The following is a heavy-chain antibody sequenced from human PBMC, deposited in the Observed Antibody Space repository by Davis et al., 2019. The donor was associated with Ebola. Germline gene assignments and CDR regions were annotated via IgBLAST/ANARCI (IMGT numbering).Heavy chain of an antibody. CDR1: GYTFTGYY. CDR3: ARDGLHYYYGMDV. CDR2: INPSSGGT. V-gene: IGHV1-2*04. J-gene: IGHJ6*02. Sequence: ASVKVSCKASGYTFTGYYMHWVRQAPGQGLEWMGWINPSSGGTNYAQKFQGWVTMTRDTSISTAYMELSRLRSDDTAVYYCARDGLHYYYGMDVWGQGTTVTVSS.